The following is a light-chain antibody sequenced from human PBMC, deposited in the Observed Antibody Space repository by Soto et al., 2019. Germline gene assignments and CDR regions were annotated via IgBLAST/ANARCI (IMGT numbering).Light chain of an antibody. Sequence: ETVLTQSPATLSLSSGERATLSCRASQSVSSYLAWYQQKPGQAPRLLIYDASNRATGIPARFSGSGSGTDFTLTISSLEPEDFAVYYCQQRSNWPPMYTFGQGTKLEIK. CDR3: QQRSNWPPMYT. CDR1: QSVSSY. V-gene: IGKV3-11*01. CDR2: DAS. J-gene: IGKJ2*01.